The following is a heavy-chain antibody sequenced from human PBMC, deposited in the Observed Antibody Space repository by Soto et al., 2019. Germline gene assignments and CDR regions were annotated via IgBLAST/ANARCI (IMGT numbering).Heavy chain of an antibody. CDR1: GGSISSGGYY. CDR3: ARNGRDGYPVDP. D-gene: IGHD5-12*01. J-gene: IGHJ5*02. Sequence: SETLSLTCTVSGGSISSGGYYWSWLRQHPGKGLEWIGYIYYSGSTYYNPSLKSRVTISVDTSKNQFSLKLSSVTAADTAVYYCARNGRDGYPVDPWGQGTLVTVSS. CDR2: IYYSGST. V-gene: IGHV4-31*03.